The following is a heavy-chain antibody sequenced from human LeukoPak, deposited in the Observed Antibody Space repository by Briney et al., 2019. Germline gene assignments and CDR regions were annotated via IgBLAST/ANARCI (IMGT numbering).Heavy chain of an antibody. Sequence: ASVKVSCTASGYTCTSYGISWVRQAPGQRLEWMGGISAYNGNTNYAQKLQGRVTMTTDTSTSTAYMELRSLRSADTAVYYCATFGVLRYFDWLRDGSYYYGMDVWGQGTTVTVSS. V-gene: IGHV1-18*01. J-gene: IGHJ6*02. CDR1: GYTCTSYG. CDR2: ISAYNGNT. D-gene: IGHD3-9*01. CDR3: ATFGVLRYFDWLRDGSYYYGMDV.